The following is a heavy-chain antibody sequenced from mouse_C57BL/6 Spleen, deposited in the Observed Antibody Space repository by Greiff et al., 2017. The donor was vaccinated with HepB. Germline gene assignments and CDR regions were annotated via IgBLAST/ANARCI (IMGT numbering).Heavy chain of an antibody. CDR3: ARSGLLYFDY. J-gene: IGHJ2*01. Sequence: EVQLQQSGPELVKPGASVKISCKASGYSFTGYYMNWVKQSPEKSLECIGEINPNTGGTTYNQKFKAKATLTVDKSSSTAYMQLKSLTSEDSAVYYCARSGLLYFDYWGQGTTLTVSS. CDR2: INPNTGGT. V-gene: IGHV1-42*01. CDR1: GYSFTGYY. D-gene: IGHD3-1*01.